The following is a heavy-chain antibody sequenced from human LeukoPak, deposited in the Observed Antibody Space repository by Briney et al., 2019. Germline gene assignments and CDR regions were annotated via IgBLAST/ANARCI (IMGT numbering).Heavy chain of an antibody. Sequence: HLGGSLRLSCAASGFTFSSYEMNWVRQAPGKGLEWASYISSSGSTKYYAASVKGRFTISRDNAKNSLYLQMNSLRADDTAVYYCARENRGFITRPIDYWGQGTLVTVSS. CDR3: ARENRGFITRPIDY. D-gene: IGHD3-10*01. CDR2: ISSSGSTK. V-gene: IGHV3-48*03. J-gene: IGHJ4*02. CDR1: GFTFSSYE.